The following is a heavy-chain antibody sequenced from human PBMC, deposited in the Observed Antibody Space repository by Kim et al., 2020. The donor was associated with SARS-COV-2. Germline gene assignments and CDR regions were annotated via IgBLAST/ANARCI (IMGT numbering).Heavy chain of an antibody. Sequence: SETLSLTCTVSGGSISSYYWSWIRQPPGKGLEWIGYIYYSGSTNYNPSLKSRVTISVDTSKNQFSLKLSSVTAADTAVYYCASLPGYCSGGSCYSGYFDYWGQGTLVTVSS. CDR1: GGSISSYY. D-gene: IGHD2-15*01. V-gene: IGHV4-59*01. J-gene: IGHJ4*02. CDR3: ASLPGYCSGGSCYSGYFDY. CDR2: IYYSGST.